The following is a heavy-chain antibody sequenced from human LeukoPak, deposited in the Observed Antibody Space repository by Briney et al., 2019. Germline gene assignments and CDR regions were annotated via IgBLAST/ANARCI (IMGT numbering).Heavy chain of an antibody. CDR1: GGSFSDYW. J-gene: IGHJ4*02. V-gene: IGHV4-34*01. CDR3: ARGPGTYYYGSGTPHPHSN. D-gene: IGHD3-10*01. Sequence: SETLSLTCAVYGGSFSDYWWTWIRQSPGKGLEWIGEVNHSGRTNYNPSLKSRVSISVDTSKNQFSLKLGSVTAADTAVYYCARGPGTYYYGSGTPHPHSNWGQGTLVTVSS. CDR2: VNHSGRT.